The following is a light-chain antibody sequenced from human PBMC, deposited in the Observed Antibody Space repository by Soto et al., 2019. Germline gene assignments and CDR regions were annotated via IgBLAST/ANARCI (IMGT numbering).Light chain of an antibody. Sequence: IQMTHSPSTLSASVLYRVTIAFLASQSINRWLAWYQQKPGRAPKLLIYDASSLESGVPSRFSGSGSGTQFTLTISSLQPDDFATYYCQHYIVYPWTFGQGTKVDIK. CDR2: DAS. CDR3: QHYIVYPWT. V-gene: IGKV1-5*01. CDR1: QSINRW. J-gene: IGKJ1*01.